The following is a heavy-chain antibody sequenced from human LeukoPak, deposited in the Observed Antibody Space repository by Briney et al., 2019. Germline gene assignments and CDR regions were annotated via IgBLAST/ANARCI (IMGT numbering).Heavy chain of an antibody. CDR3: ASEVSIAVAGTGSDYYYGMDV. D-gene: IGHD6-19*01. CDR1: GGTFSSYA. J-gene: IGHJ6*02. CDR2: IIPIFGTA. Sequence: SVKVSCKASGGTFSSYAISWVRQAPGQGLEWMGGIIPIFGTANYAQKFQGRVMITADESTSTAYMELSSLRSEDTAVYYCASEVSIAVAGTGSDYYYGMDVWGQGTTVTVSS. V-gene: IGHV1-69*13.